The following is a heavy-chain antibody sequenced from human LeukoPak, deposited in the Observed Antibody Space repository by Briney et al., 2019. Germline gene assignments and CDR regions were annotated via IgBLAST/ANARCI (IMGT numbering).Heavy chain of an antibody. J-gene: IGHJ4*02. Sequence: PGGSLRLSCSASGFTFSSYSMNWVRQAAGKGLEWVSSITSKSSYKYYADSVKGRFTISRDNAKNSLYLQMNSLRVEDTAVYYCARDPIAAAASGGDYWGQGTLVTVSS. CDR1: GFTFSSYS. V-gene: IGHV3-21*01. CDR3: ARDPIAAAASGGDY. CDR2: ITSKSSYK. D-gene: IGHD6-13*01.